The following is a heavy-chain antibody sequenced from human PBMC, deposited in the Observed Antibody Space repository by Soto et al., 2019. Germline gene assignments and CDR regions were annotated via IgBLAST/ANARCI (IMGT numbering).Heavy chain of an antibody. CDR2: IYYSGST. CDR1: GGSISSGGYY. D-gene: IGHD5-18*01. Sequence: SETLSLTCTVSGGSISSGGYYWSWIRQHPGKGLEWIGYIYYSGSTYYNPSLKSRVTTSVDTSKNQFSLKLSSVTAADTAVYYCASNSYGYTVYDYWGQGTLVNGS. V-gene: IGHV4-30-4*08. J-gene: IGHJ4*02. CDR3: ASNSYGYTVYDY.